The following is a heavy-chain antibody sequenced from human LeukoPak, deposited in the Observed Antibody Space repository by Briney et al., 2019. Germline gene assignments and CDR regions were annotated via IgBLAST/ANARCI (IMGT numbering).Heavy chain of an antibody. CDR3: ARDGGIAAAGILDY. CDR1: GGSISSGGYY. V-gene: IGHV4-31*03. Sequence: SQTLSLTCTVSGGSISSGGYYWSWLRQHPGKGLEWIGYIYYSGSTYYNPSLKRRVTISVDTSKTQFSLKLSSVTAAATAVYYCARDGGIAAAGILDYWGQGTLVTVSS. CDR2: IYYSGST. D-gene: IGHD6-13*01. J-gene: IGHJ4*02.